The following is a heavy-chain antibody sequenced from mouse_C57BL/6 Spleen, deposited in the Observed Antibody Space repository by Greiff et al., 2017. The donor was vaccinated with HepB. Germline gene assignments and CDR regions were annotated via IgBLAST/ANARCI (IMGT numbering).Heavy chain of an antibody. D-gene: IGHD2-4*01. CDR2: IHPNSGST. CDR3: ARYDYDGDFAD. Sequence: QVQLQQPGAELVKPGASVKLSCKASGYTFTSYWMHWVKQRPGQGLEWIGMIHPNSGSTNYNEKFKSKATLTVDKSSSTAYMQLSSLTSEDSAVYYCARYDYDGDFADWGQGTLVTVSA. V-gene: IGHV1-64*01. CDR1: GYTFTSYW. J-gene: IGHJ3*01.